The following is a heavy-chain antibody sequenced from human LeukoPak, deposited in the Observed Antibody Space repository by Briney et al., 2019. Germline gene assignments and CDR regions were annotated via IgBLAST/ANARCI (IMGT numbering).Heavy chain of an antibody. V-gene: IGHV4-59*08. Sequence: PSETLSLTCTVSGGSISSYYWSWIRQPPGKGLEWIGYIYYSGSTNYNPSLKSRVTISVDTSKNQFSLKLSSVTAADTAVYYCARSYCGSTSCYAYYYYGMDVWGQGTTVTISS. CDR1: GGSISSYY. CDR3: ARSYCGSTSCYAYYYYGMDV. J-gene: IGHJ6*02. D-gene: IGHD2-2*01. CDR2: IYYSGST.